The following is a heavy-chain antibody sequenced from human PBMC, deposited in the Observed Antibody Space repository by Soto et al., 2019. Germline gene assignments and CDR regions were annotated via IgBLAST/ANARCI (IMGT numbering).Heavy chain of an antibody. V-gene: IGHV4-59*01. J-gene: IGHJ4*02. D-gene: IGHD6-6*01. CDR1: GDSISSNY. CDR2: IYNSGST. Sequence: SETLSLTCTVSGDSISSNYWSWIRQPPGERLEWIGYIYNSGSTNYNPSLKSRASMSVDTSKNQFSLKVTSMTAADTAMYFCATGHTWHLVVYWGQGTQGTVPQ. CDR3: ATGHTWHLVVY.